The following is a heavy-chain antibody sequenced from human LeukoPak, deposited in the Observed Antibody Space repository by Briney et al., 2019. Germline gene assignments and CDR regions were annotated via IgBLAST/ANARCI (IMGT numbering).Heavy chain of an antibody. CDR3: ARISTTGTDY. CDR2: ISSSSSTI. V-gene: IGHV3-48*04. CDR1: GFTFSSYS. Sequence: GGSLRLSCAASGFTFSSYSMNWVRQAPGKGLEWVSYISSSSSTIYYADSVKGRFTISRDNAKNSLYLQMNSLRAEDTAVYYCARISTTGTDYWGQGTLVTVSS. J-gene: IGHJ4*02. D-gene: IGHD1-1*01.